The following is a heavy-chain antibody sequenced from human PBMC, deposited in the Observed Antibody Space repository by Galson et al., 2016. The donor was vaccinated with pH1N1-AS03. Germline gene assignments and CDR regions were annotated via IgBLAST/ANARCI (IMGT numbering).Heavy chain of an antibody. CDR2: ISGSGEGT. CDR3: AKEGPTALLFYYAMDV. Sequence: SLRLSCAASGFTFSNCGMSWVRQAPGKGLEWVAGISGSGEGTYYLDSVKGRFTISRDNSKNTVYLQMNSLRVEDTAVYYCAKEGPTALLFYYAMDVWGHGTTVTVS. V-gene: IGHV3-23*01. CDR1: GFTFSNCG. J-gene: IGHJ6*02. D-gene: IGHD2-2*01.